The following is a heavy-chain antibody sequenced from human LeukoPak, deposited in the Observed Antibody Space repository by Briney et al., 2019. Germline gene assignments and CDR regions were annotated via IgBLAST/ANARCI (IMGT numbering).Heavy chain of an antibody. CDR1: GFTFSDYY. CDR3: ARGTVLTPGLDY. Sequence: GGSLRLSCAASGFTFSDYYMSWIRQAPGKGLEWVANIKQDGREKYYVDSVKGRFTISRDNARNSLFLQMNSLRVEDTAVYYCARGTVLTPGLDYWGQGTLVSVSS. CDR2: IKQDGREK. V-gene: IGHV3-7*04. J-gene: IGHJ4*02. D-gene: IGHD4-23*01.